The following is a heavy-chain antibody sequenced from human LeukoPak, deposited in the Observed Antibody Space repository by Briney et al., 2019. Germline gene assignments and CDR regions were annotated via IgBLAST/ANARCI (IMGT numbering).Heavy chain of an antibody. D-gene: IGHD3-10*01. CDR2: IKQDGSEK. J-gene: IGHJ4*02. V-gene: IGHV3-7*01. CDR3: SRDLVRGLTTGVLDY. Sequence: PGGSLRLSCAASGIIYSNYWMTWVRQAPGEGLEWVANIKQDGSEKNYVDSVKGRFTISRDNAKNSLYLQMNSLRAEDTAVYYCSRDLVRGLTTGVLDYWGQGTLVTVSS. CDR1: GIIYSNYW.